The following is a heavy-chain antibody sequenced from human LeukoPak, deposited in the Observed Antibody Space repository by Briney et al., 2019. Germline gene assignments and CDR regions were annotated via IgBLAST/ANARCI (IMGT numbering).Heavy chain of an antibody. D-gene: IGHD1-1*01. Sequence: NPSETLSLTCTVSGGSISSYYWSWIRQPPGKGLEWIGYVYYSGSTNYNPSLKSRVTISVDTSKNQFSLKLSSVTAADTAVYYCASGSYPHYYYYYMDVWGKGTTVTVSS. CDR2: VYYSGST. J-gene: IGHJ6*03. V-gene: IGHV4-59*01. CDR1: GGSISSYY. CDR3: ASGSYPHYYYYYMDV.